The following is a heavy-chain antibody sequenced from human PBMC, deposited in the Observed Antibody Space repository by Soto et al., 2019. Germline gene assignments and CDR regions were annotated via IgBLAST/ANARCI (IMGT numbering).Heavy chain of an antibody. CDR1: GGSISSYY. V-gene: IGHV4-59*01. CDR2: IYYSGST. CDR3: ARGVGYCSSTSCRGLRNDY. J-gene: IGHJ4*02. Sequence: PSETLSLTCTVSGGSISSYYWSWIRQPPGKGLEWIGYIYYSGSTNYNPSLKSRVTISVDTSKNQFSLELSSVTAADTAVYYCARGVGYCSSTSCRGLRNDYWGQGTLVTVSS. D-gene: IGHD2-2*01.